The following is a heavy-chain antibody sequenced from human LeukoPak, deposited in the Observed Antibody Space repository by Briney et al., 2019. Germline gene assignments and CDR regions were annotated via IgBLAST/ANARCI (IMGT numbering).Heavy chain of an antibody. CDR1: GASSSSSSYS. J-gene: IGHJ4*02. CDR2: LSNSGST. Sequence: PSETLSLTCTVSGASSSSSSYSWGWIRQPPGKGLEWIGSLSNSGSTYYNASLKSRVTISVDTSKNQFSLKLSSVTAADTALYYCARHAYVSGYDWGPLKYWGQGTLVTVSS. CDR3: ARHAYVSGYDWGPLKY. D-gene: IGHD5-12*01. V-gene: IGHV4-39*01.